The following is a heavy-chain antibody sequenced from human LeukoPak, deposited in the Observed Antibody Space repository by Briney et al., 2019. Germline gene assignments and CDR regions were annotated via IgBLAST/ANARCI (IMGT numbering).Heavy chain of an antibody. CDR2: IYSGGST. Sequence: GGSLRLSCAASGFTVSSNYMSWVRQAPGKGLEWVSVIYSGGSTYYADSVKGRFTISRDNSKNTLYLQMNSLRAEDTAVYYCARGPPSSYYYYYGMDVWGQGTTVTVSS. CDR1: GFTVSSNY. J-gene: IGHJ6*02. V-gene: IGHV3-53*01. CDR3: ARGPPSSYYYYYGMDV.